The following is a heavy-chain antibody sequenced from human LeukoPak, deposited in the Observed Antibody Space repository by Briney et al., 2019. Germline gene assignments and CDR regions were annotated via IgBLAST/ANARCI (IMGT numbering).Heavy chain of an antibody. D-gene: IGHD6-6*01. CDR3: AGSVGDSRSSNWFDP. CDR1: GFTVSSNY. J-gene: IGHJ5*02. Sequence: PGGSLRLSCAASGFTVSSNYMTWVRQAPGKGLEWVSVIYSGGSTYYSDSVKGRFIISRDNSKNTLYLQMNSLRAEDTAVYYCAGSVGDSRSSNWFDPWGQGTLVTVSS. V-gene: IGHV3-66*01. CDR2: IYSGGST.